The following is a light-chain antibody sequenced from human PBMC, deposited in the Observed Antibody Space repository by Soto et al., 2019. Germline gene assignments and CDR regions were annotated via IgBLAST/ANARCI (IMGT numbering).Light chain of an antibody. CDR2: GAS. CDR1: QSVSSNY. CDR3: QHYGSSPRT. Sequence: DIVLTQSPGTLSVSPGERATLSCRASQSVSSNYLAWYQQKPGQAPRLLIYGASRRATGIPDRFSGSGSGTDLTLTISRLEPEDFAVYYCQHYGSSPRTFGQGTKVDIK. J-gene: IGKJ1*01. V-gene: IGKV3-20*01.